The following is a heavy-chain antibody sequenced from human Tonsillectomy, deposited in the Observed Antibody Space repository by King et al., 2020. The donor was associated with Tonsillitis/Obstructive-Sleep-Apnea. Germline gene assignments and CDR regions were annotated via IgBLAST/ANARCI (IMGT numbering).Heavy chain of an antibody. D-gene: IGHD6-19*01. CDR3: ARAPGIAVAGMEYFQH. CDR2: IILILGPQ. Sequence: QLVQSGAEVKKPGSSVKVSCKASGGTFSSFVIAGFRQAPGKGLEWMGGIILILGPQNYAKKFQGRVTITADESTSTAYMGLSSLRSEDTAVYYCARAPGIAVAGMEYFQHWGQGTLVTVSS. CDR1: GGTFSSFV. J-gene: IGHJ1*01. V-gene: IGHV1-69*01.